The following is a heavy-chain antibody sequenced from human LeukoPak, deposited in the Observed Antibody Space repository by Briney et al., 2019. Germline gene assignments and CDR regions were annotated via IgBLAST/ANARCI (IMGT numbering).Heavy chain of an antibody. CDR3: AREDPRSLNSSSWY. CDR1: GVRVSSHSAA. Sequence: SQTLSLTCSISGVRVSSHSAAWNSIRQSPSRGLECLGRTYYRYKMYNDYGVSVKSRITINSDTSKNQFSLQLNSVTPEDTAVYYCAREDPRSLNSSSWYWGQGTLVTVSS. J-gene: IGHJ4*02. V-gene: IGHV6-1*01. D-gene: IGHD6-13*01. CDR2: TYYRYKMYN.